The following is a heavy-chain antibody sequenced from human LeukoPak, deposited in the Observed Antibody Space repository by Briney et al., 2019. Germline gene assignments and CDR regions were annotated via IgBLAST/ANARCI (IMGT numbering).Heavy chain of an antibody. V-gene: IGHV3-11*01. CDR1: GFTFSDYY. CDR3: ARHHYYGSGSYYLSVDFDY. Sequence: GGSLRLSCADSGFTFSDYYMSWIRQAPGKGLEWVSYISSSGSTIYYADSVKGRFTISRDNAKNPLYLQMNSLRAEDTAVYYCARHHYYGSGSYYLSVDFDYWGQGTLVTVSS. D-gene: IGHD3-10*01. CDR2: ISSSGSTI. J-gene: IGHJ4*02.